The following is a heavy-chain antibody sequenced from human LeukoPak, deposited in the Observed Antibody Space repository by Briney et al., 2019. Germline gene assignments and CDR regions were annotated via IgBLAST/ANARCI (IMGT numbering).Heavy chain of an antibody. J-gene: IGHJ4*02. D-gene: IGHD5-12*01. CDR2: IKSKTDGGTT. CDR1: GFTFSNAW. CDR3: TTDIVATIWSWVY. Sequence: KTGGSLRLSCAASGFTFSNAWMSWVRQAPGKGLEWVGRIKSKTDGGTTDYAAPVKGRFTISRDDSKNTLYLQMNSLKTEDTAVYHCTTDIVATIWSWVYWGQGTLVTVSS. V-gene: IGHV3-15*01.